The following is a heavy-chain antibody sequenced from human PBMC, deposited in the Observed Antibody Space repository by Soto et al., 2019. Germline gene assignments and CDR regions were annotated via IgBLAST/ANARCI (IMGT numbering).Heavy chain of an antibody. V-gene: IGHV4-39*01. CDR3: ASHSAECAYHHYGLAV. Sequence: PSETLSLTCTVSSGSISSSSYFWGWIRQPPGKGLEWIGSIYYSGASYYNPSLQSRVTISVDTSKNQFSLKLNSVTAADTAVYYCASHSAECAYHHYGLAVWGQRTTVPVSS. CDR1: SGSISSSSYF. CDR2: IYYSGAS. J-gene: IGHJ6*02.